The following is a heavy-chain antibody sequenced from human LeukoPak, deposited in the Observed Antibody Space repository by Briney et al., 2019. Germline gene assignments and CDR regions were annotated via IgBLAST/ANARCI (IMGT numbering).Heavy chain of an antibody. J-gene: IGHJ4*02. D-gene: IGHD5-12*01. CDR3: ARSLGSKLATIGY. Sequence: QPGGSLRLSCAASGFTVSSSYMSGVPQAPGKGREGVSVIYSCCRTYYGDSVKGRFTISRDNSKNTLYLQMNSLRAEDTAVYYCARSLGSKLATIGYWGQGTLVTVSS. CDR2: IYSCCRT. CDR1: GFTVSSSY. V-gene: IGHV3-66*01.